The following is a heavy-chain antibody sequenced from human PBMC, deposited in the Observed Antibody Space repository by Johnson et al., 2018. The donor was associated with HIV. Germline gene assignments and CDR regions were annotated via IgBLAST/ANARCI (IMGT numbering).Heavy chain of an antibody. CDR1: GFTVSRNY. J-gene: IGHJ3*02. Sequence: VQLVESGGGLIQPGGSLRLSCAASGFTVSRNYMNWVRQAPGEGLEWVSIIYSDGVTYYADSVKGRFTISRDNSKNTLYLQMNNLRAEDTALYYCARATTYYYDSRQDAFDIWGQGTMVTVSS. D-gene: IGHD3-22*01. V-gene: IGHV3-53*01. CDR3: ARATTYYYDSRQDAFDI. CDR2: IYSDGVT.